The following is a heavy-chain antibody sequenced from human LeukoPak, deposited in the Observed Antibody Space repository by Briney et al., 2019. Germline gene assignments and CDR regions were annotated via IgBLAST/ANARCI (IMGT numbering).Heavy chain of an antibody. Sequence: GESLQISCKGSGYSFTSYWIGWVRQMPGKGLEWMGIIYPGDSDTRYSPSFQGQVTISADKSISTAYLQWSSLKASDTAMYYCARGYYYDSSGYYEVPFDYWGQGTLVTVSS. D-gene: IGHD3-22*01. V-gene: IGHV5-51*01. CDR3: ARGYYYDSSGYYEVPFDY. J-gene: IGHJ4*02. CDR2: IYPGDSDT. CDR1: GYSFTSYW.